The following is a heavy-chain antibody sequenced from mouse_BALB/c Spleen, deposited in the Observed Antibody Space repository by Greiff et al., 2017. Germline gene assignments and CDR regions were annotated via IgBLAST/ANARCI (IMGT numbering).Heavy chain of an antibody. CDR1: GYTFTDYA. Sequence: QVQLQQSGAELVRPGVSVKISCKGSGYTFTDYAMHWVKQSHAKSLEWIGVISTYYGDASYNQKFKGKATMTVDKSSSTAYMELARLTSEDSAIYYCSREEYDYDDGYFDYWGQGTTLTVSS. V-gene: IGHV1S137*01. CDR3: SREEYDYDDGYFDY. D-gene: IGHD2-4*01. CDR2: ISTYYGDA. J-gene: IGHJ2*01.